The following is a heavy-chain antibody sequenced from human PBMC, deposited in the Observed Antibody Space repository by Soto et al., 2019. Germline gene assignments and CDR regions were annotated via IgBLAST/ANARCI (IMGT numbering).Heavy chain of an antibody. CDR3: VTRLLWFVDSENAS. Sequence: PGGSLRLSCEASGLTFSRIEMNWVRQAPGKGLEWVSYISSSGATIYYAGFVKGRFTISRDNAGNSLYLQMNSLRVEDTALYYCVTRLLWFVDSENASWGQGTLVTVSS. CDR1: GLTFSRIE. D-gene: IGHD3-10*01. J-gene: IGHJ5*02. CDR2: ISSSGATI. V-gene: IGHV3-48*03.